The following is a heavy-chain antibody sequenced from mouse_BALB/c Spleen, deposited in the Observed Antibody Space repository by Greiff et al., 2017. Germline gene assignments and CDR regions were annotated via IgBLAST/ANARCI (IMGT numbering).Heavy chain of an antibody. Sequence: QVQLQQPGAELVRPGSSVKISCKASGYAFTSYWMNWVKQRPGQGLEWIGQIYPGDGDTNYNGKFKGKATLTADTSSSTAYMQLSSLTSEDSAVYFCARSGLRGFAYWGQGTLVTVSA. CDR2: IYPGDGDT. CDR3: ARSGLRGFAY. D-gene: IGHD3-1*01. J-gene: IGHJ3*01. CDR1: GYAFTSYW. V-gene: IGHV1-80*01.